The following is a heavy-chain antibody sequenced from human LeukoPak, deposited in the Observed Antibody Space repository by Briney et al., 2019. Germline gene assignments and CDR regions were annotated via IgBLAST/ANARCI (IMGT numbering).Heavy chain of an antibody. D-gene: IGHD3-10*01. CDR2: IYTSGST. J-gene: IGHJ6*02. V-gene: IGHV4-4*07. CDR3: ARDRSYYYGSGSYYQPINYYYYGMDV. CDR1: GGSISGYY. Sequence: SETLSLTCTVSGGSISGYYWSWIRQPAGKGLEWIGRIYTSGSTNYNPSLKSRVTMSVDTSKNQFSLKLSSVTAADTAVYYCARDRSYYYGSGSYYQPINYYYYGMDVWGQGTTVTVSS.